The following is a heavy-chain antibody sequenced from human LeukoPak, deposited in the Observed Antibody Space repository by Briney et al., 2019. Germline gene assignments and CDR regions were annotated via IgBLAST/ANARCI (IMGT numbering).Heavy chain of an antibody. V-gene: IGHV1-46*01. CDR2: IDPSGGST. D-gene: IGHD1-14*01. J-gene: IGHJ4*02. CDR3: ARGFGSPEFKLDY. Sequence: ASVKVSCKASGYTFISHLIHWVRQAPGARLEWMGMIDPSGGSTNYAQKFQVRVTMTRDLSTSTVYMELSSLRSEHTAVYYCARGFGSPEFKLDYWGQGTLVPVSS. CDR1: GYTFISHL.